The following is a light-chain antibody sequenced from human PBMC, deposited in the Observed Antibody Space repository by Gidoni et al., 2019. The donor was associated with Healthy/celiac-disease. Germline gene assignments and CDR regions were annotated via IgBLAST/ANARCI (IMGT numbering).Light chain of an antibody. J-gene: IGKJ2*01. V-gene: IGKV3-15*01. CDR3: QQYNNWPLYT. CDR1: QSVSSN. CDR2: GAS. Sequence: EIVMTHSPATLSVSPGERATLCCRASQSVSSNLAWYQQKPGQAPRLLIYGASTRSTGIPARFSGSGSGTELTLTISSLQSEDFAVYYCQQYNNWPLYTFGQGTKLEIK.